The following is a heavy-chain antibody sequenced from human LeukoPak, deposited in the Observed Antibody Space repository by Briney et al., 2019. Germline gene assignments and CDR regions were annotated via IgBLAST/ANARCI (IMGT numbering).Heavy chain of an antibody. D-gene: IGHD6-6*01. J-gene: IGHJ6*03. CDR1: GYTFTSYG. Sequence: ASVTFSCKASGYTFTSYGISWVRQAPRQGLEWMGWISAYNGNANYTQKLQGRVTMTTDTSTSTAYMELRSLRSDDTAVYYCARGEIAARPLSYYYMDVWGKGTTVTVSS. V-gene: IGHV1-18*01. CDR2: ISAYNGNA. CDR3: ARGEIAARPLSYYYMDV.